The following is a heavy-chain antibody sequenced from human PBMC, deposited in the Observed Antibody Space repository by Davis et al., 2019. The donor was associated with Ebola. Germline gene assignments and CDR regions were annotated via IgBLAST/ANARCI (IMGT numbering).Heavy chain of an antibody. J-gene: IGHJ4*02. CDR1: GFTFSSYW. CDR3: ARAWEYRYSGSYV. Sequence: GGSLRLSCAASGFTFSSYWMSWVRQAPGKGLEWVANIKQDGSEKYYVDSVKGRFTISRDNSKNTLYLQMNSLRAEDTAVYYCARAWEYRYSGSYVWGQGTLVTVSS. V-gene: IGHV3-7*01. CDR2: IKQDGSEK. D-gene: IGHD1-26*01.